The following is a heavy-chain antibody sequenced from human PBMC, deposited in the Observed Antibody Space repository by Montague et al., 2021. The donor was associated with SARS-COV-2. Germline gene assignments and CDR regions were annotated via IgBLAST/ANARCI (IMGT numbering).Heavy chain of an antibody. Sequence: SETLSLTCTVTGGPISGSSDSWGWIRPSPGKGLEWIARVDYSGNTYYSPSLKSRLTISVDTSKNQFSLKFNSVTAADTALYYCARREYSYGWGDWGQGTLVTVSS. D-gene: IGHD5-18*01. CDR3: ARREYSYGWGD. CDR1: GGPISGSSDS. V-gene: IGHV4-39*01. J-gene: IGHJ4*02. CDR2: VDYSGNT.